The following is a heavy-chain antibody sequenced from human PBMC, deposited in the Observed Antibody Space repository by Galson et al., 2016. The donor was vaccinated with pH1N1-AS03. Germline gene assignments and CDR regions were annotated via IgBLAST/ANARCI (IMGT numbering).Heavy chain of an antibody. V-gene: IGHV1-8*03. CDR1: GYTFTTYD. Sequence: SVKVSCKASGYTFTTYDINWVRQAPGQGLEWMGWMNPDSGNTGYAQSFQGRVTITRDTSISTAYMELSRLRSEDTAVYYCARGVVDCSGPACSGTLRVDPWGQGTLVTVSS. J-gene: IGHJ5*02. D-gene: IGHD2-15*01. CDR2: MNPDSGNT. CDR3: ARGVVDCSGPACSGTLRVDP.